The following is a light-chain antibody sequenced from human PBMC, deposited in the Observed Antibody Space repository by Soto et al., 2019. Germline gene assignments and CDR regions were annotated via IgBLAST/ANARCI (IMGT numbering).Light chain of an antibody. CDR2: DNN. Sequence: QSVLTQPPSVSAAPGQKVTISCSGSSSNIGNNYVSWYQQLPGTAPKLLIYDNNKRPSGIPDRFSGSKSGTSATLGITGLQTGDEADYNCETGDSSLGAVVFGGGTRLTAL. V-gene: IGLV1-51*01. CDR3: ETGDSSLGAVV. CDR1: SSNIGNNY. J-gene: IGLJ2*01.